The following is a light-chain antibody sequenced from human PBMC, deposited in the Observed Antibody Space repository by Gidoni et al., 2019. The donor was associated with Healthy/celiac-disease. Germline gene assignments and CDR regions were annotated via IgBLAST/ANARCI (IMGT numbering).Light chain of an antibody. J-gene: IGKJ1*01. Sequence: DIQMTQSPSSLSASVGDRVTITCGASQGISNYVAWYQQKPGKVPKLLIYAASTLQSGVPSRFSGSGSGTDFTLTISSLQPEDVATYYCQKYNSAPRTCXQXTKVEIK. CDR1: QGISNY. CDR3: QKYNSAPRT. V-gene: IGKV1-27*01. CDR2: AAS.